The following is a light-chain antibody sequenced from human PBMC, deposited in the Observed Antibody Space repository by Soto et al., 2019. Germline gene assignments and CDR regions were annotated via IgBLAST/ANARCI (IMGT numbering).Light chain of an antibody. V-gene: IGLV1-40*01. CDR1: SSNIGAGYD. CDR3: VSYTTSASYV. J-gene: IGLJ1*01. CDR2: VNI. Sequence: QSVLTQPPSVSGAPGQRVTISCTGDSSNIGAGYDVHWYQQLPGTAPKLLIYVNINRPSGVPDRFSASRSDSSASLAITGLQAEDEADYYCVSYTTSASYVFGTGTKVTVL.